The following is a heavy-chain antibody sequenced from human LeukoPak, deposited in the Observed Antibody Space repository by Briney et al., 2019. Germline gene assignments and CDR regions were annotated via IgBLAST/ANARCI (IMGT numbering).Heavy chain of an antibody. D-gene: IGHD5-12*01. CDR3: ARVRSGYADY. V-gene: IGHV3-48*03. J-gene: IGHJ4*02. CDR1: GFTFSSYE. CDR2: ISSSGSTI. Sequence: GGSLRLSCAASGFTFSSYEMNWVRQAPGKGLGWVSYISSSGSTIYYADSVKGRFTISRDNAKNSLYLQMNSLRAEDTAVYYCARVRSGYADYWGQGTLVTVSS.